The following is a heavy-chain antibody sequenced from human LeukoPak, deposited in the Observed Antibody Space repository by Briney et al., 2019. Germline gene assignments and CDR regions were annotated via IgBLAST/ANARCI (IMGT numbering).Heavy chain of an antibody. CDR1: GYTFTGYY. D-gene: IGHD2-21*01. CDR2: INPNSGGT. Sequence: ASVKVSCKAPGYTFTGYYMHWVRQAPGQGLEWMGRINPNSGGTNYAQKFQGRVTMTRDTSISTAYMELSRLRSDDTAVYYCARGYGDPPRDFDYWGQGTLVTVSS. V-gene: IGHV1-2*06. CDR3: ARGYGDPPRDFDY. J-gene: IGHJ4*02.